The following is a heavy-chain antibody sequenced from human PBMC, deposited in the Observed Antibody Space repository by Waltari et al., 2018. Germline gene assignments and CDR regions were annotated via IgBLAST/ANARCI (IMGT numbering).Heavy chain of an antibody. CDR2: IYYSGST. CDR3: ARDREVPAAPEPVTAYYYYYMDV. J-gene: IGHJ6*03. CDR1: GGSISSGGYY. D-gene: IGHD2-2*01. Sequence: QVQLQESGPGLVKPSQTLSLTCTVSGGSISSGGYYWSWIRQHPGKGLEWFGYIYYSGSTYYNPSLKSRVTISVDTSKNQFSLKLSSVTAADTAVYYCARDREVPAAPEPVTAYYYYYMDVWGKGTTVTVSS. V-gene: IGHV4-31*03.